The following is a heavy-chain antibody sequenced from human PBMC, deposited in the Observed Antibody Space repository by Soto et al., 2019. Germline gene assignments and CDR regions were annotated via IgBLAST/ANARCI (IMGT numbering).Heavy chain of an antibody. V-gene: IGHV3-33*01. Sequence: PGGSLRLSCAASGFTFSSYGMHWVRQAPGKGLEWVAVIWYDGSNKYYADSVKGRFTISRDNSKNTLYLQMNSLRAEDTAVYYCARESEDLSSNLDYWGQGTLVTV. J-gene: IGHJ4*02. CDR2: IWYDGSNK. CDR1: GFTFSSYG. CDR3: ARESEDLSSNLDY.